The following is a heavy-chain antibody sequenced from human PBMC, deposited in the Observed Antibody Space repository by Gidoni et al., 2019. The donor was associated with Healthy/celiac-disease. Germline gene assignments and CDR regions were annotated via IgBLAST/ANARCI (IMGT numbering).Heavy chain of an antibody. CDR2: NYCSGSN. V-gene: IGHV4-31*03. CDR3: ARGGRTHYFDY. CDR1: GGSISSGGYY. Sequence: QVQLQESGPGLLTPSQSLAPPRTLSGGSISSGGYYWSWIRQHPGKGLAWIGYNYCSGSNYDNPSLKRRVTISVDTSKNQFSLKLSSVTAADTAVYYCARGGRTHYFDYWGQGTLVTVSS. J-gene: IGHJ4*02. D-gene: IGHD2-2*01.